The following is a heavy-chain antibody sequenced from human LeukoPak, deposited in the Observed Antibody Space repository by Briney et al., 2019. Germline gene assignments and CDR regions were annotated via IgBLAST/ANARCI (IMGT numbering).Heavy chain of an antibody. CDR2: ISSCSRYI. D-gene: IGHD6-6*01. CDR3: ARAFSSSSAGFDY. CDR1: GFTFSSYS. Sequence: GGSLRLSCAASGFTFSSYSMNWVRQAPGKGLEWVSSISSCSRYIYYADSVKGRFTISRDNAKNSLYLQMNSLRAEDTAVYYCARAFSSSSAGFDYWGQGTLGTVSS. V-gene: IGHV3-21*01. J-gene: IGHJ4*02.